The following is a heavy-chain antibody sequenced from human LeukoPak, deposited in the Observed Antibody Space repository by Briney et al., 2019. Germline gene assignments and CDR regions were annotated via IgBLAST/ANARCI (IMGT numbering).Heavy chain of an antibody. J-gene: IGHJ1*01. CDR2: INPNSGGT. CDR3: ASPVYCSGGSCYSRRYFQH. V-gene: IGHV1-2*02. Sequence: ASVKVSCKASGYTFTGYYMHWVRQAPGQGLEWMGWINPNSGGTNYAQKFQGRVTMTRDTSISTAYMELSRLRSDDTAVYYCASPVYCSGGSCYSRRYFQHWGQGTLVTVSS. CDR1: GYTFTGYY. D-gene: IGHD2-15*01.